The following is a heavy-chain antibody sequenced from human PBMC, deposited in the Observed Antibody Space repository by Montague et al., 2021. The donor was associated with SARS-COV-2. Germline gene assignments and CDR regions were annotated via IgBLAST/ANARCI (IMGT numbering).Heavy chain of an antibody. Sequence: TLSLTRTVSGGSISSGGYYWSWIRQQPGKGLEWIGFIYYSGSTYYNPSLKSRVTISVDTSKNQFSLKLSSVTAADTAVYYCARSGLDYVDYTRAFDIWGQGTMVTVSS. V-gene: IGHV4-31*03. CDR1: GGSISSGGYY. D-gene: IGHD4-17*01. CDR2: IYYSGST. CDR3: ARSGLDYVDYTRAFDI. J-gene: IGHJ3*02.